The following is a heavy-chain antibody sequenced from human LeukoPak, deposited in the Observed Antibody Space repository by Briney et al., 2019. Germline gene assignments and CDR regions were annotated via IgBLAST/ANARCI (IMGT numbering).Heavy chain of an antibody. J-gene: IGHJ6*02. V-gene: IGHV1-69*13. CDR2: IIPIFGTA. Sequence: SVKVSCKASGYTFTSYAMHWVRQAPGQRLEWMGGIIPIFGTANYAQKFQGRVTITADESTSTAYMELSSLRSEDTAVYYCASAIDYGDYGDNYYGMDVWGQGTTVTVSS. D-gene: IGHD4-17*01. CDR3: ASAIDYGDYGDNYYGMDV. CDR1: GYTFTSYA.